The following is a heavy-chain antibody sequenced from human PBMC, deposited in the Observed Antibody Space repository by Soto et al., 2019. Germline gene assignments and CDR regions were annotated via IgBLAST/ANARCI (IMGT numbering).Heavy chain of an antibody. D-gene: IGHD3-22*01. V-gene: IGHV7-4-1*01. CDR2: INTNTGNP. CDR3: ARGQYYYDSSGYYYGWFDP. J-gene: IGHJ5*02. CDR1: GYTFTSYA. Sequence: ASVKVSCKASGYTFTSYAMNWVRQAPGRGLEWMGWINTNTGNPTYAQGFTGRFVFSLDTSVSTAYLQICSLKAEDTAVYYCARGQYYYDSSGYYYGWFDPWGQGTLVTVSS.